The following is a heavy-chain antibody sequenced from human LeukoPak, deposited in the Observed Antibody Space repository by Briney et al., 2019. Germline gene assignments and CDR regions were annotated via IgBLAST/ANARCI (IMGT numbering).Heavy chain of an antibody. CDR1: GFTFSSHE. J-gene: IGHJ4*02. Sequence: PGGSLRLSCVASGFTFSSHEMNWVRQAPGKGLEWVSYISSSGSTLYYADSVRGRFTISRDNAKNSLYLQMNSLRAEDTAVYYCAPFYYDSSGYQHWGQGTLVTVSS. CDR3: APFYYDSSGYQH. D-gene: IGHD3-22*01. CDR2: ISSSGSTL. V-gene: IGHV3-48*03.